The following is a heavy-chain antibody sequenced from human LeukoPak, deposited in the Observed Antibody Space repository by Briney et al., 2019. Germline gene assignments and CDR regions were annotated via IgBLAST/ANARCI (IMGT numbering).Heavy chain of an antibody. D-gene: IGHD3-22*01. J-gene: IGHJ4*02. V-gene: IGHV4-4*09. CDR2: VYSSGST. CDR3: ANSYDSKIVPFDN. Sequence: PSEALSLTCTVSGASISGSYWNWVRQPPGRGLEWIGYVYSSGSTDYNPSLKSRVAISVDASKNQFSLKLTSVTAADTAVYYCANSYDSKIVPFDNWGQGALVTVSS. CDR1: GASISGSY.